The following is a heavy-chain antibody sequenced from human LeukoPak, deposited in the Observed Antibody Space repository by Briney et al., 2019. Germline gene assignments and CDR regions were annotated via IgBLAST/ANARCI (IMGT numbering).Heavy chain of an antibody. J-gene: IGHJ4*02. D-gene: IGHD3-3*01. CDR2: VHLDGRT. CDR1: GGSVINTNW. V-gene: IGHV4-4*02. Sequence: SETLSLTCGVSGGSVINTNWWTWVRQPPGKGLVWIGEVHLDGRTNYNPSLESRLTMSVDVPENQVSLKLTSVTAADTAVYYCAREGGFYRPLDYSGQGTLVTVSS. CDR3: AREGGFYRPLDY.